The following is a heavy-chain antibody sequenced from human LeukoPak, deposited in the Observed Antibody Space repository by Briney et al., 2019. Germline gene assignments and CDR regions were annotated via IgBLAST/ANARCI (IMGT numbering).Heavy chain of an antibody. V-gene: IGHV1-3*01. CDR3: ARDRITMIVVVNEIDY. CDR2: INAGNGNT. J-gene: IGHJ4*02. Sequence: ASVKVSCKASGYTFTSYAMHWVRQAPGQRLEWMGWINAGNGNTKYSQKFQGRVTITRDTSASTAYMELSSLRSEDTAVYYCARDRITMIVVVNEIDYWGQGTLVTVSS. CDR1: GYTFTSYA. D-gene: IGHD3-22*01.